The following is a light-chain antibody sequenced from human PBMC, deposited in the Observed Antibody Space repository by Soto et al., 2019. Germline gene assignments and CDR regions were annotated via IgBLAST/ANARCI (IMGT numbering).Light chain of an antibody. J-gene: IGLJ1*01. V-gene: IGLV1-51*01. Sequence: QSVLTQPPSVSAAPGQKVTISCSGSRSNIGGNSVSWYQQLPGTAPKLLIYDDNKRPSGIPDRFSGSKSGTSATLGITGFQTGDEADYYCGSWDSSLSAYVFGTGTKVTV. CDR3: GSWDSSLSAYV. CDR1: RSNIGGNS. CDR2: DDN.